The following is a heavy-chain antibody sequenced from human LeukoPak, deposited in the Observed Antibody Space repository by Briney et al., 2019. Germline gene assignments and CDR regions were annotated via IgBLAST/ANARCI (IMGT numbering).Heavy chain of an antibody. Sequence: ASVKVSCKASGYTFTSYGISWVRQAPGQGLEWMGWISAYNGNTNYAQKLQGRVTMTTDTSTSTAYMELRSLRSDDTAVYYCARDAQSGVSSKSGWRINWFDPWGQGTLVTVSS. D-gene: IGHD3-9*01. V-gene: IGHV1-18*01. CDR3: ARDAQSGVSSKSGWRINWFDP. CDR2: ISAYNGNT. CDR1: GYTFTSYG. J-gene: IGHJ5*02.